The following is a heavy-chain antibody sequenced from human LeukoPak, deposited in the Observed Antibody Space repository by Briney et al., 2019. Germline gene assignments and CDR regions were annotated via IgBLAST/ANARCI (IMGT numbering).Heavy chain of an antibody. J-gene: IGHJ6*03. CDR3: ARGPYYDFWSGYEYYYYYYMDV. Sequence: PSETLSLTXTVSGGSIRSYYWSWIRQAPGKGLEWIGYIYYSGSTNYNPSLKSRVTISVDTSKNQFSLKLSSVTAADTAVYYCARGPYYDFWSGYEYYYYYYMDVWGKGTTVTVSS. D-gene: IGHD3-3*01. CDR2: IYYSGST. V-gene: IGHV4-59*01. CDR1: GGSIRSYY.